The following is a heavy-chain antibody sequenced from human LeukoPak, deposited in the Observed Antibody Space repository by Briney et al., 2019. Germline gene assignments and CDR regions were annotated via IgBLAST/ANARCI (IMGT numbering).Heavy chain of an antibody. CDR3: ARVVAATYYFDY. D-gene: IGHD2-15*01. V-gene: IGHV1-2*06. CDR1: GYTFTGYY. Sequence: ASVKVSCEASGYTFTGYYMHWVRQAPGQGLEWMGRINPNSGGTNYAQKFQGRVTMTRDTSISTAYMELSRLRSDDTAVYYCARVVAATYYFDYWGQGTLVTVSS. J-gene: IGHJ4*02. CDR2: INPNSGGT.